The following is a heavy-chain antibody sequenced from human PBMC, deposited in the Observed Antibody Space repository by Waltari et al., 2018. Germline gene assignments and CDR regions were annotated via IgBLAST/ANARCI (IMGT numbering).Heavy chain of an antibody. CDR1: GCPISSYY. CDR3: ARDRGISSSSLGAYYYYYYGMDV. Sequence: QVQLQESGPGLVKPSETLSLTCTASGCPISSYYCSWIRHPPGKGLEGIGYIYYSGSTNYNPSLKSRVTISVDTSKNQFSLKLSSVTAADTAVYYCARDRGISSSSLGAYYYYYYGMDVWGQGTTVTVSS. J-gene: IGHJ6*02. CDR2: IYYSGST. D-gene: IGHD6-6*01. V-gene: IGHV4-59*01.